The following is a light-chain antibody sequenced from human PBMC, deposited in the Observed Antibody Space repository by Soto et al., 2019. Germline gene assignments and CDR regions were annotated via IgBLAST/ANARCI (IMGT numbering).Light chain of an antibody. V-gene: IGKV1-39*01. Sequence: DIQMTQPPSSLSASVGDRVTITCRASQSISSYLNWYQQKPGKAPKLLIYAASSLHSGVPSRFSGSGSETDFTLTITSLQPEDFATYYCQQSYSTVRTFGQGTKVDIK. CDR3: QQSYSTVRT. CDR2: AAS. CDR1: QSISSY. J-gene: IGKJ1*01.